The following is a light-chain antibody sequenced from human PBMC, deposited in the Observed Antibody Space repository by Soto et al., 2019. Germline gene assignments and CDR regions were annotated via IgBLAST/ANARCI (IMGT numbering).Light chain of an antibody. Sequence: QSVLTQPASVSGSPGQSITISCTGTSSDVGGYSFVSWYQQHPGKAPKLMIYDVTNRPSGVSNRFSGSKSCNTASLTISGLQAEDEADYYCSSYTSSSTLVFGGGTKVTVL. CDR1: SSDVGGYSF. V-gene: IGLV2-14*03. CDR2: DVT. CDR3: SSYTSSSTLV. J-gene: IGLJ2*01.